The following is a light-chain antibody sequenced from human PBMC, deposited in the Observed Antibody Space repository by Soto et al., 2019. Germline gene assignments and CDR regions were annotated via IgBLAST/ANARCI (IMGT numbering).Light chain of an antibody. Sequence: DIVMTQSPDSLAVSLGERATINCKSSQSVLYSSNNKNYLAWYQQKPGQPPKLLIYWASTRESGVPDRFSGSGSGTDFTLTISSLQAEDVAVYYCQQHYSTYTLGQGTKLEIK. CDR2: WAS. CDR3: QQHYSTYT. J-gene: IGKJ2*01. CDR1: QSVLYSSNNKNY. V-gene: IGKV4-1*01.